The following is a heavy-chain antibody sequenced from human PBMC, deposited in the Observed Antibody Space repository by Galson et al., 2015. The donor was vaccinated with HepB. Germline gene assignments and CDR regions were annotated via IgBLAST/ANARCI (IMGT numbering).Heavy chain of an antibody. CDR1: GGTFSSYA. D-gene: IGHD3-22*01. J-gene: IGHJ4*02. V-gene: IGHV1-69*01. CDR3: AREGPHSSGYYGYYFDY. Sequence: VKVSCKASGGTFSSYAISWVRQAPGQGLEWMGGIIPIFGTANYAQKFQGRVTITADESTSTAYMELSSLRSEDTAVYYCAREGPHSSGYYGYYFDYWGQGTLVTVSS. CDR2: IIPIFGTA.